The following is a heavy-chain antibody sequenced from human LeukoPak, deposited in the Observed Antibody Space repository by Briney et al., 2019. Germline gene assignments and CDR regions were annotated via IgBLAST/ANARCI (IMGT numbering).Heavy chain of an antibody. Sequence: KPSETLSLTCTVSGGSISSYYWSWIRQPPGKGLEWIGYIYTSGSTNYNPSLKSRVTISVDTSKNQFFLKLSSVTAADTAVYYCARQYVTPTYYYYMDVWGKGTTVTVSS. CDR2: IYTSGST. CDR1: GGSISSYY. D-gene: IGHD1-1*01. CDR3: ARQYVTPTYYYYMDV. J-gene: IGHJ6*03. V-gene: IGHV4-4*09.